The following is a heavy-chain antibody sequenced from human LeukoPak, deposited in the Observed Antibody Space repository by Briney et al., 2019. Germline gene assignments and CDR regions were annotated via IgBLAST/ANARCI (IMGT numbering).Heavy chain of an antibody. D-gene: IGHD6-6*01. CDR3: ARAGLYSRSSWFDP. Sequence: PSETLSLTCTVSGGSISSYYWSWIRQPPGKGLEWIGYIYYSGSTNYNPSLKSRVTISVDMSKNQFSLKLSSLTAADTAVYYCARAGLYSRSSWFDPWGQGTLVTVSS. V-gene: IGHV4-59*01. CDR2: IYYSGST. CDR1: GGSISSYY. J-gene: IGHJ5*02.